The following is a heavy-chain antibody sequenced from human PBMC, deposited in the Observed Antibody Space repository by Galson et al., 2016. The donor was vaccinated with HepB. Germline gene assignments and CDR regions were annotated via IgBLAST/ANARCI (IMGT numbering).Heavy chain of an antibody. J-gene: IGHJ2*01. Sequence: SETLSVTCSVSGGSIGGYYWTWIRQSPGKGLEYIGYVHYSQTTNYKPSLKSRVTISIDTSKDQFSLKLTSVTAADTAVYFCARAQGRAWYLDLWGRGTLVSVSS. CDR1: GGSIGGYY. CDR3: ARAQGRAWYLDL. V-gene: IGHV4-59*01. CDR2: VHYSQTT. D-gene: IGHD3-10*01.